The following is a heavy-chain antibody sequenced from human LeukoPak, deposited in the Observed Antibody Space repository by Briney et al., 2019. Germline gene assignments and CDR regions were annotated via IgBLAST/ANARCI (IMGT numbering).Heavy chain of an antibody. CDR3: ARSNDLYSSSWYAFDY. CDR2: ISAYNGNT. D-gene: IGHD6-13*01. CDR1: GYTFTSYG. Sequence: ASVKVSCKASGYTFTSYGISWVRQAPGQGLEWMGWISAYNGNTNYAQKLQGRVTMTTDTSTSTAYMELRSLRSDDTAVYYCARSNDLYSSSWYAFDYWGQGTLITVSS. V-gene: IGHV1-18*01. J-gene: IGHJ4*02.